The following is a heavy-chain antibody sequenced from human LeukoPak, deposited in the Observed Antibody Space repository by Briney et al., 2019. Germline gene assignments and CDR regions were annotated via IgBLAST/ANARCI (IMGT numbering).Heavy chain of an antibody. D-gene: IGHD7-27*01. CDR2: INPNSGGT. V-gene: IGHV1-2*06. Sequence: ASVKVSCKASGYTLTAYYIYWVRQAPGQGLEWMGRINPNSGGTDYAQNFQGRVTMTRDTSISTAYMELSRLRSDDTAVYYCARGPPNWGFDYWGLGTPVTVSS. CDR1: GYTLTAYY. CDR3: ARGPPNWGFDY. J-gene: IGHJ4*02.